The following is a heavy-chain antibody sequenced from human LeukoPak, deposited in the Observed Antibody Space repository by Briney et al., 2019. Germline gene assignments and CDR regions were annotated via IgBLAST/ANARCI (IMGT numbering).Heavy chain of an antibody. J-gene: IGHJ4*02. D-gene: IGHD3-22*01. CDR1: GFTFSSYV. CDR2: ISGSGGST. V-gene: IGHV3-23*01. Sequence: RSGGSLRPSCAASGFTFSSYVMSWVRQAPGKGLEWVSAISGSGGSTYYADSVKGRFTISRDNSKNTLYLQMNSLRAEDTAVYYCAKASKYYYDSSGYPDYWGQGTLVTVSS. CDR3: AKASKYYYDSSGYPDY.